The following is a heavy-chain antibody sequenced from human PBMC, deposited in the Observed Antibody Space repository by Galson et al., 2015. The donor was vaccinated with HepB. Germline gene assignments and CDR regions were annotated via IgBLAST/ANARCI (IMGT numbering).Heavy chain of an antibody. J-gene: IGHJ4*02. Sequence: SLRLSCAASGFALSNYAMNWVRQAPEKGLEWVSSISHNGDYTLYADSVKGRFTISRDNSKNTLYLQMNSLRAEDTAVYYCARHLTSSQRQFDYWGQGALVTVSS. D-gene: IGHD6-6*01. CDR1: GFALSNYA. CDR3: ARHLTSSQRQFDY. V-gene: IGHV3-23*01. CDR2: ISHNGDYT.